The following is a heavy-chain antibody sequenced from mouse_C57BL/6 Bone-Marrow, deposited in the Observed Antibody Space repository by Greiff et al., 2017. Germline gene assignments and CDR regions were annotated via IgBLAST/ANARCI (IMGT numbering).Heavy chain of an antibody. CDR3: AREDYYGSPWYFDV. Sequence: VKLQQPGAELVKPGASVKLSCKASGYTFTSYWMHWVKHRPGQGLEWIGMIHPNSGSTNYNEKFKSKATLTVDKSSSTAYMQLSSLTSEDSAVYYCAREDYYGSPWYFDVWGTGTTVTVSS. J-gene: IGHJ1*03. D-gene: IGHD1-1*01. CDR2: IHPNSGST. V-gene: IGHV1-64*01. CDR1: GYTFTSYW.